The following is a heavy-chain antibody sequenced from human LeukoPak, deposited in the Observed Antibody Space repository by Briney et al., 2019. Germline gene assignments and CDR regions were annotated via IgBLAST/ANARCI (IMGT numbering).Heavy chain of an antibody. CDR3: ARDFRLSLDY. CDR1: GFTVSSNY. D-gene: IGHD4/OR15-4a*01. CDR2: IYSGGST. Sequence: GGSLRLSCAAFGFTVSSNYMSWVRQAPGKGLEWVSVIYSGGSTYYADSVKGRFTISRDNSKNTLYLQMNSLRAEDTAVYYCARDFRLSLDYWGQGTLVTVSS. J-gene: IGHJ4*02. V-gene: IGHV3-66*01.